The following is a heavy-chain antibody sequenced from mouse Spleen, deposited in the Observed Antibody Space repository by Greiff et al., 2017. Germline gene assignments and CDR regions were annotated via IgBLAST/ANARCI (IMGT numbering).Heavy chain of an antibody. D-gene: IGHD4-1*02. CDR1: GFNIKDYY. Sequence: EVQLQQSGAELVRSGASVKLSCTASGFNIKDYYMHWVKQRPEQGLEWIGWIDPENGDTEYASKFQGKATITADTSSNTAYLQLSSLTSEDTAVYYCTFNWRAYWGQGTLVTVSA. J-gene: IGHJ3*01. CDR3: TFNWRAY. V-gene: IGHV14-4*01. CDR2: IDPENGDT.